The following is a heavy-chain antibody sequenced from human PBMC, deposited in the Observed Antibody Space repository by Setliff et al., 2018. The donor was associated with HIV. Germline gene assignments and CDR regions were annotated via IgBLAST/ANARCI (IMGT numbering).Heavy chain of an antibody. CDR1: GYFISSGYY. CDR2: IYTGGNA. V-gene: IGHV4-38-2*02. Sequence: PSETLSLTCTVSGYFISSGYYWGWIRQPRGKGLEWIGHIYTGGNANYNPSLQSRVTISVDTSKNQFSLMLGSMTAADTAVYYCARGFEAWIQLSEGIDAFDIWGQGTMVTVSS. D-gene: IGHD5-18*01. J-gene: IGHJ3*02. CDR3: ARGFEAWIQLSEGIDAFDI.